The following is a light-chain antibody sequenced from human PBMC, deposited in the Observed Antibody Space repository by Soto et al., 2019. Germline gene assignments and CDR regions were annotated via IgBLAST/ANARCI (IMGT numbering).Light chain of an antibody. V-gene: IGKV3-15*01. CDR3: QHSNNWTPLT. J-gene: IGKJ4*01. Sequence: DIVMTQSPATLSVSPGERATLSCRASPSVSTNGAWYQQKPGQAPRLLIYGASTRATGIPARCTGNGSETDFTLPISSLQSDDFQVYYCQHSNNWTPLTFGGGTRVEL. CDR2: GAS. CDR1: PSVSTN.